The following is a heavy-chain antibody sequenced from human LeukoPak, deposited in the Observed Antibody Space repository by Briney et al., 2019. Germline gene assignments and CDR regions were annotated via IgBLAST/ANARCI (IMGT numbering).Heavy chain of an antibody. D-gene: IGHD3-22*01. CDR2: ISSSSYI. CDR3: ARDHGSGYYFFDY. CDR1: GFTFRTYS. V-gene: IGHV3-21*01. Sequence: GGSLRLSCAASGFTFRTYSMNWVRQPPGKGLEWVSSISSSSYIYYADSVKGRFTISRDDAKNSLYLQMNSMRAEDTAVYYCARDHGSGYYFFDYWGQGTLVTVSS. J-gene: IGHJ4*02.